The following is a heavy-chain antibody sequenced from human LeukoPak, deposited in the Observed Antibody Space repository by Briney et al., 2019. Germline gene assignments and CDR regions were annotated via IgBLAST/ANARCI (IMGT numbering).Heavy chain of an antibody. V-gene: IGHV4-34*01. CDR1: GGSFSGYY. Sequence: SETLSLTCAVYGGSFSGYYWSWIRQPPGKGLEWIGSIYYSGSTYYNPSLKSRVTISVDTSKNQFSLKPSSVTAADTAVYYCARQGVGSTYYDFWSGYYIGWFDPWGQGTLVTVSS. CDR2: IYYSGST. CDR3: ARQGVGSTYYDFWSGYYIGWFDP. J-gene: IGHJ5*02. D-gene: IGHD3-3*01.